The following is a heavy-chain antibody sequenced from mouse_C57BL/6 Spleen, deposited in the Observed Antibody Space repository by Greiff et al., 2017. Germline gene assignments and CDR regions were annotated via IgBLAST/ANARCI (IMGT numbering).Heavy chain of an antibody. Sequence: VQLQQSGAELARPGASVKLSCKASGYTFTSYGISWVKQRTGQGLEWIGEIYPRSGNTYYNEKFKGKATLTADKSSSTAYMELRSLTSEDSAVCFCARGVYDDIWDSAMDYWGQGTSVTVSS. CDR1: GYTFTSYG. CDR2: IYPRSGNT. V-gene: IGHV1-81*01. J-gene: IGHJ4*01. CDR3: ARGVYDDIWDSAMDY. D-gene: IGHD2-4*01.